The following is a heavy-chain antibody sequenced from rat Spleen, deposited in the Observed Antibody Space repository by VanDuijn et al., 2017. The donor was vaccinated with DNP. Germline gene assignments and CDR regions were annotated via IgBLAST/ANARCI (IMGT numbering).Heavy chain of an antibody. D-gene: IGHD1-6*01. CDR2: MWTGGGT. CDR1: GFSLTSYH. J-gene: IGHJ4*01. V-gene: IGHV2-43*01. CDR3: ARDRYYGSTVGMDA. Sequence: QVQLKESGPGLVQPSQALSLTCTVSGFSLTSYHVSWVRQPPGKGLEWMGVMWTGGGTAYNSLLKSRLSISRDTSKSQVFLKMNSLKTEDTATYYCARDRYYGSTVGMDAWGQGASVTVSS.